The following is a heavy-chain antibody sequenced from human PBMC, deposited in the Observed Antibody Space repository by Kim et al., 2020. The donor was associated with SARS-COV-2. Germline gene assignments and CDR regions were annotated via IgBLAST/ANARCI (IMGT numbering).Heavy chain of an antibody. CDR1: GYTFTSYG. V-gene: IGHV1-18*01. D-gene: IGHD3-9*01. CDR3: VREDLRYFDWLYNGMDV. CDR2: ISAYNGNT. J-gene: IGHJ6*02. Sequence: ASVKVSCKASGYTFTSYGISWVRQAPGQGLEWMGWISAYNGNTNYAQKLQGRVTMTTDTSTSTAYMELRSLRSDDTAVYYCVREDLRYFDWLYNGMDVWGQGTTVTVSS.